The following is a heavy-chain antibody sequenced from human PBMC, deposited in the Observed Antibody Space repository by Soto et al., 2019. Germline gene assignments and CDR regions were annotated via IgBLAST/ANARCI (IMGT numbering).Heavy chain of an antibody. D-gene: IGHD3-3*01. CDR2: IIPMFATP. CDR1: GGTFRNYN. CDR3: ARELVNMARGWFEP. V-gene: IGHV1-69*01. J-gene: IGHJ5*02. Sequence: QLVQSGAEVKKPGSSVKVSCKTSGGTFRNYNIGWVRQAPGQGLEWMGGIIPMFATPHYAQKFQGRVTITADASTNTAYMELSSLRSEDTAVYYCARELVNMARGWFEPWGHGTLVTVSS.